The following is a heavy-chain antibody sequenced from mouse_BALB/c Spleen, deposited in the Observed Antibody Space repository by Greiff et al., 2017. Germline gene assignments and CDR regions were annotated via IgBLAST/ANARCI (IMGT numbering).Heavy chain of an antibody. CDR2: ILPGSGST. CDR3: ARWFAYGNYKRFAY. J-gene: IGHJ3*01. D-gene: IGHD2-10*02. Sequence: QVQLKESGAELVKPGDSVKISCKATGYTFSSYWIEWVKQRPGHGLEWIGEILPGSGSTNYNEKFTGKATFTADTSSNTAYMQLSSLTSEDTAVYYCARWFAYGNYKRFAYWGQGTLVTVSA. V-gene: IGHV1-9*01. CDR1: GYTFSSYW.